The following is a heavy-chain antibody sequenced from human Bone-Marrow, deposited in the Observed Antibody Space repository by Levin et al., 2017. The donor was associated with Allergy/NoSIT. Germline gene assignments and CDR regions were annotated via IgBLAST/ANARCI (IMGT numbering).Heavy chain of an antibody. D-gene: IGHD3-10*01. CDR2: IYYSGNT. Sequence: ASETLSLTCTVSGGSIDSGGYYWNWIRQHPGKGLEWIGYIYYSGNTYFNPSLKSRVTISLDTSKNQFSLKLSSVTAADTAVYYCARGQDYYASGSDYWGQGTLVTVTS. CDR1: GGSIDSGGYY. CDR3: ARGQDYYASGSDY. J-gene: IGHJ4*02. V-gene: IGHV4-31*03.